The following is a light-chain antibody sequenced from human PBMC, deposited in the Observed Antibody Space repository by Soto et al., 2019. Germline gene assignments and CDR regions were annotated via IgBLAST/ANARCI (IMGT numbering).Light chain of an antibody. J-gene: IGKJ2*01. CDR1: QSIGSY. CDR3: QQSSIAPRT. V-gene: IGKV1-39*01. CDR2: NAS. Sequence: DIQMTQSPSSLSASVGDRVTITCRASQSIGSYLSWYQQKAGKAPKLLIYNASNLQSWVPLRFSGSGSGTDFTLTISSLQPEDFATYYCQQSSIAPRTFGQGTKV.